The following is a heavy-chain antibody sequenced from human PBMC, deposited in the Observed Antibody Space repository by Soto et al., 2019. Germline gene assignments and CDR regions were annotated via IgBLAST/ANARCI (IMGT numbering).Heavy chain of an antibody. CDR1: GGSISSSSYY. Sequence: ETLSLTCTVSGGSISSSSYYWGWIRQPPGKGLEWIGSIYYSGSTYYNPSLKSRVTISVDTSKNQFSLKLSSVTAADTAVYYCARDQSFDRSYYYGIDVWGQGTTVTVSS. CDR2: IYYSGST. D-gene: IGHD3-10*01. V-gene: IGHV4-39*02. CDR3: ARDQSFDRSYYYGIDV. J-gene: IGHJ6*02.